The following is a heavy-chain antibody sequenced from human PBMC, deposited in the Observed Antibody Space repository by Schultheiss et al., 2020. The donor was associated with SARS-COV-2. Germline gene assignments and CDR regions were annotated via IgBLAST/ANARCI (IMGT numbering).Heavy chain of an antibody. D-gene: IGHD2-21*01. V-gene: IGHV3-23*01. CDR1: GFTFSGST. J-gene: IGHJ4*02. Sequence: GGSLRLSCAASGFTFSGSTMHWVRQAPGKGLEWVSAISGSGGSTYYADSVKGRFTIFRDNSKNTLYLQMNSLRAEDTAVYYCTTHILWGQGTLVTVSS. CDR3: TTHIL. CDR2: ISGSGGST.